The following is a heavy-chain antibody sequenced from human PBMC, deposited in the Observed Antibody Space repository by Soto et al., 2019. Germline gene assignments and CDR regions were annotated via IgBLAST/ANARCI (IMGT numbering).Heavy chain of an antibody. V-gene: IGHV3-23*01. CDR3: AKDREYGDFFDY. CDR1: GFTFSSYA. J-gene: IGHJ4*02. CDR2: ISGSGGST. Sequence: EVQLLDSGGGLVQPGGSLRLSWAASGFTFSSYAMSWVRQAPWKGLEWVAAISGSGGSTYYADSVKGRSTISRDNSTNTLYLQMNSLRAEDTAVYYCAKDREYGDFFDYWGQGNLVTVSA. D-gene: IGHD4-17*01.